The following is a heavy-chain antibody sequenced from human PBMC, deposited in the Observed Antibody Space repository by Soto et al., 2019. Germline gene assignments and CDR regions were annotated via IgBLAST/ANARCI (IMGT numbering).Heavy chain of an antibody. D-gene: IGHD6-6*01. Sequence: QVQLVQSGAEGKKPGASGKVSCKASGYTFTSYGITWVRQAPGQGLEWRGWISAYNGNTNYAQKLQGRVTMTTDTSTSTAYMELRSLRADDTAVYYCARIAARRGWDYWGQGTLVTVSS. CDR3: ARIAARRGWDY. V-gene: IGHV1-18*01. CDR2: ISAYNGNT. J-gene: IGHJ4*02. CDR1: GYTFTSYG.